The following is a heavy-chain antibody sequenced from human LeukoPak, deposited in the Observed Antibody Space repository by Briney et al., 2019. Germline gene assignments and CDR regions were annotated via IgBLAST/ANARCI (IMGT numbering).Heavy chain of an antibody. CDR3: ARSTPVAGTIAYDY. D-gene: IGHD6-19*01. Sequence: ASVKVSCKASGYTFTGYYMHWVRQAPGQGLEWMGRINPNSGGTNYAQKFQGRVTMTRDTSISTAYMELSRLRSDETAVYYCARSTPVAGTIAYDYWGQGTLVTVSS. V-gene: IGHV1-2*06. CDR1: GYTFTGYY. J-gene: IGHJ4*02. CDR2: INPNSGGT.